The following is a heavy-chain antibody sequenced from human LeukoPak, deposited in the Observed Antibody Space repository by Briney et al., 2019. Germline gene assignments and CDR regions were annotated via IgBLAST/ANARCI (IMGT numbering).Heavy chain of an antibody. CDR2: IYSGGST. Sequence: PGGSLRLSCSASGFTFSSSYMSWVRQAPGKGLEWVSVIYSGGSTYYADSVKGRFTISRDNSKNTLYLQMNSLRIEDTAVYYCARVAFRSSSYISGIAYWGQGTLVTVSS. D-gene: IGHD6-6*01. CDR3: ARVAFRSSSYISGIAY. CDR1: GFTFSSSY. V-gene: IGHV3-53*01. J-gene: IGHJ4*02.